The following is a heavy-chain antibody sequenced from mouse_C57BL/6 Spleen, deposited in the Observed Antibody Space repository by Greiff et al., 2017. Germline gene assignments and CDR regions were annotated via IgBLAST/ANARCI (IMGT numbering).Heavy chain of an antibody. J-gene: IGHJ2*01. CDR1: GFNIKDYY. V-gene: IGHV14-2*01. CDR3: ARGVITTVVADYFDY. D-gene: IGHD1-1*01. Sequence: VQLQQSGAELVKPGASVKLSCTASGFNIKDYYMHWVKQRSEQGLEWIGRIDPEDGETKYAPKFQGKATIPADTSSNTAYLQLSSLTSEDTAVYYCARGVITTVVADYFDYWGQGTTLTVSS. CDR2: IDPEDGET.